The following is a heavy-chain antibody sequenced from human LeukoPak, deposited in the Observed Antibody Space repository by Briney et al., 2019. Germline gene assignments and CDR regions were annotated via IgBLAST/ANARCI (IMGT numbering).Heavy chain of an antibody. CDR1: GYTFTGYY. J-gene: IGHJ4*02. CDR2: INPNSGGT. CDR3: ARMAGYYDSSGYSPLHFDY. D-gene: IGHD3-22*01. Sequence: GASVKVSCKASGYTFTGYYMHWVRQAPGQGLEWMGWINPNSGGTNYAQKLQGRVTMTTDTSTSTAYMELRSLRSDDTAVYYCARMAGYYDSSGYSPLHFDYWGQGTLVTVSS. V-gene: IGHV1-2*02.